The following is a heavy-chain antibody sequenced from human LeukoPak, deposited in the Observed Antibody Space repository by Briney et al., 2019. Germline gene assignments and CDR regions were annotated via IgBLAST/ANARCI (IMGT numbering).Heavy chain of an antibody. V-gene: IGHV1-69*04. CDR1: GYTFTGYY. J-gene: IGHJ5*02. Sequence: SVKVSCKASGYTFTGYYMHWVRQAHGQGLEWMGRIIPILGIANYAQKFQGRVTITADKSTSTAYMELSSLRSEDTAVYYCARDVVPRFDPWGQGTLVTVSS. CDR2: IIPILGIA. CDR3: ARDVVPRFDP. D-gene: IGHD2-15*01.